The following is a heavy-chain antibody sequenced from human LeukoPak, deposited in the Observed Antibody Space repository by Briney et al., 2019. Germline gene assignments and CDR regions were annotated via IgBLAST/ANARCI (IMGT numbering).Heavy chain of an antibody. V-gene: IGHV3-74*01. CDR2: VKSDGSST. D-gene: IGHD7-27*01. CDR3: ARSILGIADY. CDR1: GXTFSSYW. Sequence: GGSLRLSCAASGXTFSSYWMHWVRQAPGKGLVWVSRVKSDGSSTNYADSVKGRFTISRDNAKNTLYLQMNSLRAEDTAVYYCARSILGIADYWGQGTLVTVSS. J-gene: IGHJ4*02.